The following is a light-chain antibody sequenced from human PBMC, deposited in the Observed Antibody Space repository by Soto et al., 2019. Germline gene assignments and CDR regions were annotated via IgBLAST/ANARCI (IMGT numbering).Light chain of an antibody. CDR3: QQDGSAQWT. J-gene: IGKJ1*01. CDR2: DAS. CDR1: QNVSNY. V-gene: IGKV3-11*01. Sequence: IVLTQSPATLSFSPGERATLSCRASQNVSNYLAWDEHKPGQAPRRLIYDASNRATSIPARFSGSGSGTDVTLTIGSVEPEDFAVYDCQQDGSAQWTFGKGTKVDIK.